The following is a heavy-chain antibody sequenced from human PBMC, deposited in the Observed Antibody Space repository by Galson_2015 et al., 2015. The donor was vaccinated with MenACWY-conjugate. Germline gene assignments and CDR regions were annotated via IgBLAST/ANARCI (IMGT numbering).Heavy chain of an antibody. Sequence: SETLSLTCNVSGGSISSTNYYWAWIRQSPGKGLEWIGNLYFSGSTHYNLSLRSRVTISVDTAKNQFSLRLSSVTAADTAVYYCARHVAKVRAYDYVWGSYRPNLCKDVWGQGTAVIVSS. CDR2: LYFSGST. V-gene: IGHV4-39*01. CDR1: GGSISSTNYY. D-gene: IGHD3-16*02. J-gene: IGHJ6*02. CDR3: ARHVAKVRAYDYVWGSYRPNLCKDV.